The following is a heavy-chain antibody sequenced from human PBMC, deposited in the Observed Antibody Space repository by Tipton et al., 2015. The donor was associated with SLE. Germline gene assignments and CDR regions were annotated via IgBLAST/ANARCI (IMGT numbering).Heavy chain of an antibody. CDR1: GGSISSYY. CDR2: IYYSGST. V-gene: IGHV4-59*01. D-gene: IGHD2-21*01. CDR3: ARGGVVVIDAFDI. Sequence: TLSLTCTVSGGSISSYYWSWIRQPPGKGLEWIGYIYYSGSTNYNPSLKSRVTISVDTSKNQFSLKLSSVTAADPAVYYCARGGVVVIDAFDIWGQGTMVTVSS. J-gene: IGHJ3*02.